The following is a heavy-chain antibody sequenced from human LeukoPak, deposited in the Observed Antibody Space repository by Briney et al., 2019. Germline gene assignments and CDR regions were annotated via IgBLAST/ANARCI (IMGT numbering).Heavy chain of an antibody. CDR3: ARPNYYDSSGYQLGFDY. V-gene: IGHV1-46*01. J-gene: IGHJ4*02. CDR2: INPSGGST. CDR1: GYTFTTYY. D-gene: IGHD3-22*01. Sequence: GASVKVSCKASGYTFTTYYMHWVRQAPGQGLEWMGIINPSGGSTTYAQKFQGRVTMTTDKSTSTAYMELSSLRSEDTAVYYCARPNYYDSSGYQLGFDYWGQGTLVTVSS.